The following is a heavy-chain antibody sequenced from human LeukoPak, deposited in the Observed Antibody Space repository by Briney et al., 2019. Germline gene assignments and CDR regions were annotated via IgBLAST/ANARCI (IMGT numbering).Heavy chain of an antibody. V-gene: IGHV1-8*01. CDR3: ARVLRRVTIFGVVTTYYFDY. Sequence: ASVKVSCKASGYTFTSYDINWVRQATGQGLEWMGWINPNSGNTGYAQKFQGRVTMTRNTSISTAYMELSSLRSEDTAVYYCARVLRRVTIFGVVTTYYFDYWGQGTLVTVSS. J-gene: IGHJ4*02. CDR1: GYTFTSYD. CDR2: INPNSGNT. D-gene: IGHD3-3*01.